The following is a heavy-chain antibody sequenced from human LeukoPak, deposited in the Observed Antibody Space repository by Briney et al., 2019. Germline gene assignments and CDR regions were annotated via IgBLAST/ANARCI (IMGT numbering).Heavy chain of an antibody. D-gene: IGHD5-12*01. J-gene: IGHJ4*02. CDR3: ASPNSGYADPYFDY. CDR2: IKQDGSEK. Sequence: GGSLRLSCAASGFTFSSYWMSWVRQAPGKGLEWVANIKQDGSEKYYVDSVKGRFTISRDNAKNSLYLQMNSLRAEDTAVYYCASPNSGYADPYFDYWGQGILVTVSS. V-gene: IGHV3-7*01. CDR1: GFTFSSYW.